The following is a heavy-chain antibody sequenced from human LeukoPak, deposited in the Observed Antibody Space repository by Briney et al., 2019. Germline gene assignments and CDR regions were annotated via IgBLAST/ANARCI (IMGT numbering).Heavy chain of an antibody. V-gene: IGHV3-74*01. J-gene: IGHJ4*02. D-gene: IGHD3-16*01. CDR3: TRDIGGRSAY. CDR2: LNEDGGIT. CDR1: GFSFSSFW. Sequence: GGSLRLSYEASGFSFSSFWMHWVRQAPGEGLVWVSRLNEDGGITNYADFAKGRFTISRDNAGNTLYLQMNSLSADDTAVYYCTRDIGGRSAYWGQGTLVTVSS.